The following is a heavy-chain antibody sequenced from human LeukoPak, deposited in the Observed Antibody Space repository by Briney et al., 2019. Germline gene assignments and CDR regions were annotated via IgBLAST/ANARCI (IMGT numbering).Heavy chain of an antibody. J-gene: IGHJ4*02. CDR2: ISTSRAHI. V-gene: IGHV3-21*01. CDR1: GFTFSSDR. D-gene: IGHD4-17*01. CDR3: ARIRHFDY. Sequence: GGSLRLSGTASGFTFSSDRMNGVRQAPGKGLEWVSSISTSRAHIYYADSVKGRFTISRDNAKNSLDLQMNSLRADATAVYYCARIRHFDYWGQGTLVTVSS.